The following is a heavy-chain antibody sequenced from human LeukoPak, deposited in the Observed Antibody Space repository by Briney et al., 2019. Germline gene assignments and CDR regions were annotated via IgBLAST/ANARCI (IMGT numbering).Heavy chain of an antibody. V-gene: IGHV3-30-3*01. Sequence: GGSLRLSCAASGFTFSSYAMHWVRQAPGKGLERVAVISYDGSNKYYADSVKGRFTISRDNSKNTLYLQMNSLRAEDTAVYYCARDRIVLMVYAQYGDWGQGTLVTVSS. CDR2: ISYDGSNK. D-gene: IGHD2-8*01. CDR3: ARDRIVLMVYAQYGD. CDR1: GFTFSSYA. J-gene: IGHJ4*02.